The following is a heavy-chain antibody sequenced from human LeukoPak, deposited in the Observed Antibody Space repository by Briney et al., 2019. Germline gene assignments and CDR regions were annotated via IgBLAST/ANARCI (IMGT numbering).Heavy chain of an antibody. CDR2: ISFDGTNK. Sequence: GGSLRLSCAASGFTFSHYAVHWVRQAPGKGLEWVAIISFDGTNKYYADSVKGRFTISRDNSKNTLYLQMNSLRAEDTAVYYCAKGGYYERPWYFDYWGQGTLVTVSS. V-gene: IGHV3-30*18. J-gene: IGHJ4*02. D-gene: IGHD3-22*01. CDR3: AKGGYYERPWYFDY. CDR1: GFTFSHYA.